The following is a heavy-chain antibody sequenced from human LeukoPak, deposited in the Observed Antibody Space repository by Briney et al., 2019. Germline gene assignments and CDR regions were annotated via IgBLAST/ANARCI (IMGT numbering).Heavy chain of an antibody. Sequence: ASVKVSCKASGYTFAGYYMHWVRQAPGQGLEWMGIINPSGGSTSYAQKFQGRVTMTRDTSTSTVYMELSSLRSEDTAVYYCARDKWVVVPAAHYYYYYGMDVWGQGTTVTVSS. CDR1: GYTFAGYY. CDR2: INPSGGST. D-gene: IGHD2-2*01. V-gene: IGHV1-46*01. CDR3: ARDKWVVVPAAHYYYYYGMDV. J-gene: IGHJ6*02.